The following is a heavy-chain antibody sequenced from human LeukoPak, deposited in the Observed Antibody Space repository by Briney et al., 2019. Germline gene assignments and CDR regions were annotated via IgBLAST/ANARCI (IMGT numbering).Heavy chain of an antibody. Sequence: PGGSLRLSCAASGFTFSSYSMNWVRQAPGKGLEWVSYISTSSSTIYYADSVKGRFTISRDNAMNSLYLQMNSLGDEDTAVYYCARRKDSDDWGQGTLVTVSS. J-gene: IGHJ4*02. D-gene: IGHD1-14*01. CDR1: GFTFSSYS. V-gene: IGHV3-48*02. CDR3: ARRKDSDD. CDR2: ISTSSSTI.